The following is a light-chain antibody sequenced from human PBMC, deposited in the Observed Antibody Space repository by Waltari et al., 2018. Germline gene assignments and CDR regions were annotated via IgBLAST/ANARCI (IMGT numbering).Light chain of an antibody. CDR3: QHYVSLPVT. CDR1: QSVSRA. V-gene: IGKV3-20*01. Sequence: IVLTQSPGPLSLSPGERATLSCRASQSVSRALAWYQQNPGQAPRLLIYGASNRATGIPDRFSGSGSGTDFSLIISRLEPEDFAVYYCQHYVSLPVTFGQGTKVEIK. J-gene: IGKJ1*01. CDR2: GAS.